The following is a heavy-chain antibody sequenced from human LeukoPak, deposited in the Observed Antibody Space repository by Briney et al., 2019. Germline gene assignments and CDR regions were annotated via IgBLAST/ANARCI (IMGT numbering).Heavy chain of an antibody. J-gene: IGHJ4*02. CDR2: FDPEDGET. CDR3: AAVVGATIFDY. CDR1: GYTLTELF. Sequence: ASVKVSFKVSGYTLTELFMHWVRQVPGNGLEWMGGFDPEDGETIYAQKFQGRVTMTEDTSTDTAYMELSSLRSEDTAIYYCAAVVGATIFDYWGQGTLVTVSS. D-gene: IGHD2-15*01. V-gene: IGHV1-24*01.